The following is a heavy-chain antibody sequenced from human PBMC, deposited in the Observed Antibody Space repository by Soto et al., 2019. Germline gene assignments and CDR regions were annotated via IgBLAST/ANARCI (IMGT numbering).Heavy chain of an antibody. CDR1: GYTFTSYG. D-gene: IGHD2-15*01. J-gene: IGHJ3*02. V-gene: IGHV1-18*01. Sequence: GASVKVSCKASGYTFTSYGISWVRQAPGQGLEWMGWISAYNGNTNYAQKLQGRVTMTTDTSTSTAYMGLSSLRSEDTAVYYCARGTGCSGGSCSDAFDIWGQGTMVTVSS. CDR3: ARGTGCSGGSCSDAFDI. CDR2: ISAYNGNT.